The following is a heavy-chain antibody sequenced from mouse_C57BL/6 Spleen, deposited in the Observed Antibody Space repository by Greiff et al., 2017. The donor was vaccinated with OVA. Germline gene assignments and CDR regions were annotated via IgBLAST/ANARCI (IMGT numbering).Heavy chain of an antibody. CDR3: AREGYYGSSFLMDY. CDR1: GYSITSGYY. J-gene: IGHJ4*01. Sequence: EVKLQESGPGLVKPSQSLSLTCSVTGYSITSGYYWNWIRQFPGNKLEWMGYISYDGSNNYNPSLKNRISITRDTSKNQFFLKLNSVTTEDTATYYCAREGYYGSSFLMDYWGQGTSVTVSS. CDR2: ISYDGSN. V-gene: IGHV3-6*01. D-gene: IGHD1-1*01.